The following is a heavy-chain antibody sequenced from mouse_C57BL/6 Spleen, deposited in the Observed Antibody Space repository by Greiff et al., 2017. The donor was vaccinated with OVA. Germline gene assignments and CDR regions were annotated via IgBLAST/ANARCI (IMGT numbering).Heavy chain of an antibody. D-gene: IGHD3-2*02. J-gene: IGHJ4*01. CDR2: ISSCGDYI. CDR3: TRDRAQVMDY. CDR1: GFTFSSYA. Sequence: EVMLVESGAGLVKPGGSLKLSCAASGFTFSSYAMSWVRQTPEKRLEWVAYISSCGDYIYYADTVKGRFTISRDNARNTLYLQMSSLKSEDTAMYYCTRDRAQVMDYWGQGTSVTVSS. V-gene: IGHV5-9-1*02.